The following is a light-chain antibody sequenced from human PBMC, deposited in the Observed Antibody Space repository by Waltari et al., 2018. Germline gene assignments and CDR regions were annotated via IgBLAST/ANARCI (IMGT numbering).Light chain of an antibody. J-gene: IGLJ2*01. CDR1: SSNTGSNY. V-gene: IGLV1-47*01. CDR3: AAWDDSLSGHVV. CDR2: RNN. Sequence: QSVLTQPPSASGTPGQRVTIPCSGSSSNTGSNYVYWYQQLPGTTPKLLIYRNNQRPSGVPDRFSGSKSGTSASLAISGLRSEDEADYYCAAWDDSLSGHVVFGGGTKLTVL.